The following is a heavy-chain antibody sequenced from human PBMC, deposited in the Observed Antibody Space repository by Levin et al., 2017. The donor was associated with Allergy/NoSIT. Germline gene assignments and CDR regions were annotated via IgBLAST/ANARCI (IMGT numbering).Heavy chain of an antibody. V-gene: IGHV4-34*01. Sequence: GSLRLSCAVYGGSFSGYYWSWIRQPPGKGLEWIGEINHSGSTNYNPSLKSRVTISVDTSKNQFSLKLSSVTAADTAVYYCARGREAPFGSGSYLRSAAYFDYWGQGTLVTVSS. D-gene: IGHD3-10*01. CDR2: INHSGST. J-gene: IGHJ4*02. CDR3: ARGREAPFGSGSYLRSAAYFDY. CDR1: GGSFSGYY.